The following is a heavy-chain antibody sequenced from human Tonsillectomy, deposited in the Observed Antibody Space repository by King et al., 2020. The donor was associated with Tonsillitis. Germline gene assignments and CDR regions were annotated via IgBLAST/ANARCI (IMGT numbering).Heavy chain of an antibody. CDR2: INPESGDT. V-gene: IGHV1-2*04. D-gene: IGHD3-22*01. CDR3: VRGWPGQRQVVLVY. J-gene: IGHJ4*02. Sequence: QLVQSGAEVKKSGASVKVSCKASGYGFSDYYINWVRQAPGQGLEYMGWINPESGDTNYAQKFQGWVSMTRDTSITTTYMELRSLKFDDTAVYYCVRGWPGQRQVVLVYWGQGTLVTVSS. CDR1: GYGFSDYY.